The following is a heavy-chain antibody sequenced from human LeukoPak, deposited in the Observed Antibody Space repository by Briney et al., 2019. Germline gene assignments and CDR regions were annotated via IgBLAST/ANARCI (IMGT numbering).Heavy chain of an antibody. Sequence: ASVKVSCKTSGYSFTDYYMHWVRQAPGQGLEWMGWINPNSGGTSSAQKFQGRVTITRDTSITTVYMEVSWLTSDDTAIYYCARADRLHGGPYLIGPWGQGTLVTVFS. V-gene: IGHV1-2*02. CDR3: ARADRLHGGPYLIGP. J-gene: IGHJ5*02. D-gene: IGHD2-21*01. CDR2: INPNSGGT. CDR1: GYSFTDYY.